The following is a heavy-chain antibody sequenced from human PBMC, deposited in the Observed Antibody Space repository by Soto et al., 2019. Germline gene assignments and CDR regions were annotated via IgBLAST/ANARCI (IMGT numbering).Heavy chain of an antibody. D-gene: IGHD2-15*01. V-gene: IGHV1-69*12. CDR3: AGIAQPRYYYGMDV. Sequence: QVQLVQSGAEVKKPGSSVKVSCKASGGTFSSYAISWVRQAPGQGLEWMGGIIPIFGTANYAQKFQGRVMIAADESTSTAYMELSSLRSEHTAVYYCAGIAQPRYYYGMDVWGEGTTVTASS. J-gene: IGHJ6*04. CDR2: IIPIFGTA. CDR1: GGTFSSYA.